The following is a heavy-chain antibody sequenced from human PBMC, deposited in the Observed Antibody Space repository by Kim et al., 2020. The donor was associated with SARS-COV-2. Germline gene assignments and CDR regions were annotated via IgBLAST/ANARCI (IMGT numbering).Heavy chain of an antibody. CDR3: AKDIWDTYYYDSSGYYYGAFDI. Sequence: GGSLRLSCAASGFTFDDYAMHWVRQAPGKGLEWVSGISWNSGSIGYADSVKGRFTISRDNAKNSLYLQMNSLRAEDTALYYCAKDIWDTYYYDSSGYYYGAFDIWGQGTMVTVSS. CDR1: GFTFDDYA. J-gene: IGHJ3*02. V-gene: IGHV3-9*01. D-gene: IGHD3-22*01. CDR2: ISWNSGSI.